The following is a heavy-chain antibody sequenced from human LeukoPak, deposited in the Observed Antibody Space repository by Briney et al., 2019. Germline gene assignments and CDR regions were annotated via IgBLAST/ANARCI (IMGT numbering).Heavy chain of an antibody. D-gene: IGHD4-23*01. CDR2: INHSGST. J-gene: IGHJ4*02. CDR1: GGSFSGYY. V-gene: IGHV4-34*01. CDR3: AGDYGGSRFDY. Sequence: PSETLSLTCAVYGGSFSGYYWSWVRQPPGKGLEWIGEINHSGSTNYNASLKSRVTISVDKSKNQFSLKLSSVTAADTAVYYCAGDYGGSRFDYWRQGTLASVRS.